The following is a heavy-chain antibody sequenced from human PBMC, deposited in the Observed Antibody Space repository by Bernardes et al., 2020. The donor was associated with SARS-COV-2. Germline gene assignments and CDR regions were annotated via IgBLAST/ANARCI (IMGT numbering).Heavy chain of an antibody. Sequence: LALTCTVSGGSISSSSYYWGWIRQPPGKGLEWIGSFYPGGTTYYNPSLQSRVTKSVDTSKNQFSLRLSSVTAADTAVYYCVGSSCGVDCYIGGLRSWDYGMDVWGQGTTVTVSS. CDR1: GGSISSSSYY. CDR3: VGSSCGVDCYIGGLRSWDYGMDV. D-gene: IGHD2-21*02. J-gene: IGHJ6*02. V-gene: IGHV4-39*01. CDR2: FYPGGTT.